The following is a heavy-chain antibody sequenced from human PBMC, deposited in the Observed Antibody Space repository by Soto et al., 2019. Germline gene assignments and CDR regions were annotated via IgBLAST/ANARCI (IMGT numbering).Heavy chain of an antibody. Sequence: QVQLVESGGGVVQPGRSLRLSCAASGFTFISYGMHWVRQAPGKGLQWVAYISYDGSDRNYEDSVKGRFTISRGNSKNKLYLQINSLKTEDTAVYYCARATNYYYAMDVWGQGTTVTVSS. CDR2: ISYDGSDR. J-gene: IGHJ6*02. CDR1: GFTFISYG. CDR3: ARATNYYYAMDV. V-gene: IGHV3-33*05.